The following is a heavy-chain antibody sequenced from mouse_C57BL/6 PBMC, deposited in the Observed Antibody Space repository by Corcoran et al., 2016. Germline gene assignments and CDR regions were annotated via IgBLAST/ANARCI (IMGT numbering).Heavy chain of an antibody. D-gene: IGHD2-4*01. Sequence: DVQLQESGPGLVKPSQSLSLTCSVTGYSITSGYYWNWIRQFPGNKLEWMGYISYDGSNNYNPSLKNRISITRDTSKNQFFLKLNSVTTEDTATYYCARVDYDLPFADWGQGTLVTDSA. V-gene: IGHV3-6*01. J-gene: IGHJ3*01. CDR1: GYSITSGYY. CDR3: ARVDYDLPFAD. CDR2: ISYDGSN.